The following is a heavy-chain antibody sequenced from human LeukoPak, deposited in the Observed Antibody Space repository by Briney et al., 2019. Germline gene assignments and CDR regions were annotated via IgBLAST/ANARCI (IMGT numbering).Heavy chain of an antibody. CDR3: ARETSQKGAHYMDV. CDR1: GGSISSYY. V-gene: IGHV4-59*01. J-gene: IGHJ6*03. Sequence: PSETLSLTCTVSGGSISSYYWSWIRQPPGKGLEWIGYIYYSGSTNYNPSLKSRVTISVDTYKNQFSLKLSSGTAADTAVYYCARETSQKGAHYMDVWGKGTTVTISS. CDR2: IYYSGST. D-gene: IGHD3-16*01.